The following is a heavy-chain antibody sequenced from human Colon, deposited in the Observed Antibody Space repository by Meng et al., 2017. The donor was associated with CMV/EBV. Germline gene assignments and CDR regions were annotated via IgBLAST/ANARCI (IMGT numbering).Heavy chain of an antibody. CDR1: GFIFNIHA. V-gene: IGHV3-23*01. CDR3: AKQTVVATTGAFDV. D-gene: IGHD2-15*01. J-gene: IGHJ3*01. CDR2: ISGSGGET. Sequence: GGSLRLSCAASGFIFNIHAMGWVRQAPGAGLEWVSSISGSGGETYYADSVKGRFAVSRDNSKNMVYLQMNSLRPEDTALYFCAKQTVVATTGAFDVWGQGTVVTVSS.